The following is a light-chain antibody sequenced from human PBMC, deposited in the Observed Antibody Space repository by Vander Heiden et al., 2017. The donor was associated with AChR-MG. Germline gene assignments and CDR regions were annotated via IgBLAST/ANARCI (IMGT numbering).Light chain of an antibody. V-gene: IGKV1-39*01. CDR3: QQTCTTPRT. CDR2: GAS. J-gene: IGKJ1*01. CDR1: QTISVY. Sequence: DIQMTQSPPSLSASLGDRVTISSRASQTISVYLRWQQQRPKKATKLLIDGASNLQSTVPSRCSSSGSRADFTITSSSQQPEDFATYYCQQTCTTPRTFGHGTKVDIK.